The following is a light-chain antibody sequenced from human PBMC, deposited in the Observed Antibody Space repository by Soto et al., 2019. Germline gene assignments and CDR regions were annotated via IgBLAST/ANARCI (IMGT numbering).Light chain of an antibody. CDR3: QQYGSSPIT. CDR1: QSVNSNF. CDR2: GAS. J-gene: IGKJ5*01. V-gene: IGKV3-20*01. Sequence: EIVLRQSPGNLSLSPGERATLSCRASQSVNSNFLAWYQQKPGQAPRLLISGASNRATGIPDRFSGSGSGTDFTLTISRLEPEDFAVYYCQQYGSSPITFGQGTRLEIK.